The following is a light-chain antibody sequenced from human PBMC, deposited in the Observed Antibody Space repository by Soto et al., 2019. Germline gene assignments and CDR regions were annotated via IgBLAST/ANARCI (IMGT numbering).Light chain of an antibody. CDR1: SSNIGAGYD. CDR3: QSFDRSLSGRV. Sequence: QSVLTQPPSVSGAPGQRVTISCTGSSSNIGAGYDVHWYQQLPRTAPKLLIYDNNNRPSGVPDRFAGSKSGTSASLAITGLQAEDGADYYCQSFDRSLSGRVFGGGTKLTVL. CDR2: DNN. J-gene: IGLJ3*02. V-gene: IGLV1-40*01.